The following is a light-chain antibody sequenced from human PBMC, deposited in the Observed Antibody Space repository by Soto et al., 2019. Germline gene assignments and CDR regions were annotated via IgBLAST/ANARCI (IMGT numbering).Light chain of an antibody. CDR2: GNS. J-gene: IGLJ3*02. CDR3: QSYDSSLSGWA. CDR1: SSNIGAGYD. V-gene: IGLV1-40*01. Sequence: QSVLTQPPSVSGAPGQRVTISCTGSSSNIGAGYDVHWYQQLPGTAPKLLIYGNSNRPSGVPDRFSGSKSGTSASLAITGLQAEDEADYYCQSYDSSLSGWAFGGGTEVTVL.